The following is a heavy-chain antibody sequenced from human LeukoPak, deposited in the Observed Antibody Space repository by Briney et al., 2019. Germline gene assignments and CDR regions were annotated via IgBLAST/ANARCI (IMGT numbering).Heavy chain of an antibody. CDR1: GFTFSSFG. J-gene: IGHJ4*02. D-gene: IGHD4/OR15-4a*01. CDR3: ARRLTMGHF. Sequence: PGRSLTLSCAASGFTFSSFGMHWVRQAPGKGLEWVAVIWYDASNRYYADSVKGRFTISRDNSKNTLFLQMNSLRDDDTAVYYCARRLTMGHFGGQGTLVTVSS. V-gene: IGHV3-33*01. CDR2: IWYDASNR.